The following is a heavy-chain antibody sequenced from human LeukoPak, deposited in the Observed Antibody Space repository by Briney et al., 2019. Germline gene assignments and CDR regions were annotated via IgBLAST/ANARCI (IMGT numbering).Heavy chain of an antibody. CDR2: ISSSRSYI. Sequence: GGSLRLSCAASGFTFSSYGMHWVRQAPGKGLEWVSSISSSRSYIYYADSVKGRFTISRDNAKNSLYLQMNSLRAEDTAVYYCASTGYSYGYAFDYWGQGTLVTVSS. CDR3: ASTGYSYGYAFDY. D-gene: IGHD5-18*01. J-gene: IGHJ4*02. V-gene: IGHV3-21*01. CDR1: GFTFSSYG.